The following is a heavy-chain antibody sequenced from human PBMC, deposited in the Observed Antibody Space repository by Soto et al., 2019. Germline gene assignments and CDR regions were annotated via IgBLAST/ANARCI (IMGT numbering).Heavy chain of an antibody. CDR1: GFSFNSYT. Sequence: WGSLRLSCVASGFSFNSYTMNWVRHAPGKGLEWVSGVSGNGGNTYYADSVKGRFSISRDNSKNTLYLQLNSLRAEDTAIYYCAKDRMGASGWFDPWGQGTPVTAPQ. J-gene: IGHJ5*02. CDR2: VSGNGGNT. D-gene: IGHD1-26*01. V-gene: IGHV3-23*01. CDR3: AKDRMGASGWFDP.